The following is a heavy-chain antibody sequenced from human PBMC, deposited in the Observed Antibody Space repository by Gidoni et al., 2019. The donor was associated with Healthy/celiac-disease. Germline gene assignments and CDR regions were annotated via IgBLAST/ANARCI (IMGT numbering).Heavy chain of an antibody. CDR1: GFTLSSYW. J-gene: IGHJ2*01. Sequence: EVQLVEAGGGLVQPGGSMRLSCAASGFTLSSYWMSWVRQAPGKGLEWVANIKQDGSEKYYVDSVKGRFTISRDNAKNSLYLQMNSLRAEDTAVYYCARVGRITIFGVVITRYFDLWGRGTLVTVSS. CDR3: ARVGRITIFGVVITRYFDL. D-gene: IGHD3-3*01. CDR2: IKQDGSEK. V-gene: IGHV3-7*03.